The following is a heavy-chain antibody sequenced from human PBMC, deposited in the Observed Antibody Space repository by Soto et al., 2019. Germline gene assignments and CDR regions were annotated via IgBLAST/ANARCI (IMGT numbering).Heavy chain of an antibody. J-gene: IGHJ4*02. CDR3: ARGGVDIVATTELDY. D-gene: IGHD5-12*01. Sequence: ASVKESCKASGYSFTGYYMHWVRQAPGQGLEWMGWINPNSGGTNYAQKFQGWVTMTRDTSISTAYMELSRLRSDDTAVYYCARGGVDIVATTELDYWGQGTLVTVSS. CDR2: INPNSGGT. CDR1: GYSFTGYY. V-gene: IGHV1-2*04.